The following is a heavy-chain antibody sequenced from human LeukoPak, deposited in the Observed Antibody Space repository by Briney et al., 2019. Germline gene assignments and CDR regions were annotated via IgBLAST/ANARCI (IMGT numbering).Heavy chain of an antibody. Sequence: ASVKVSCKASGYTFTGYYMHWVRQAPGQGLEWMGWINPNSGGTNYAQKFQGRVTMTRGTSISTAYMELSRLRSDDTAVYYCARAALEWELLFPYFDYWGQGTLVTVSS. D-gene: IGHD1-26*01. V-gene: IGHV1-2*02. J-gene: IGHJ4*02. CDR1: GYTFTGYY. CDR3: ARAALEWELLFPYFDY. CDR2: INPNSGGT.